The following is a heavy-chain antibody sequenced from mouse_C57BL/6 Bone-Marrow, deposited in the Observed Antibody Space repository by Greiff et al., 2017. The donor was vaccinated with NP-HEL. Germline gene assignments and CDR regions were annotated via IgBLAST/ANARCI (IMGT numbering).Heavy chain of an antibody. V-gene: IGHV14-3*01. Sequence: EVQLQQSVAELVRPGASVKLSCTASGFNIKNTYMHWVKQRPEQGLEWIGRIDPANGNTKYAPKFQGKATITADPSSNTAYLQLSSLTSEDTAIYYCARFTTVVATGNYFDYWGKGTTLTVSS. D-gene: IGHD1-1*01. CDR2: IDPANGNT. CDR3: ARFTTVVATGNYFDY. J-gene: IGHJ2*01. CDR1: GFNIKNTY.